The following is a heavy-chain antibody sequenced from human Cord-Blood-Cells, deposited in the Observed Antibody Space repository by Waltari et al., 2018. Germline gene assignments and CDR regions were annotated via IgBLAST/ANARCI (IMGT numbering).Heavy chain of an antibody. V-gene: IGHV1-2*02. CDR2: INPNSGGT. CDR1: GYTFTVSY. J-gene: IGHJ4*02. CDR3: ASSFLEWLF. Sequence: QLQLVQSGSEVQKSGDSVTDSCQASGYTFTVSYMHWERQAPGQGLEWMGWINPNSGGTNYAQKFQGRVTMTRDTSISTAYMVLSRLRSDDTAVYYCASSFLEWLFWGQGTLVTVSS. D-gene: IGHD3-3*01.